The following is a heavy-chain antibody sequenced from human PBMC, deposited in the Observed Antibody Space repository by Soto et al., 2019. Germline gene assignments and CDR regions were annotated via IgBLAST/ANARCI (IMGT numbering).Heavy chain of an antibody. CDR3: ARVFCSGGSCYSILDY. CDR1: GFTFSDYY. J-gene: IGHJ4*02. V-gene: IGHV3-11*01. CDR2: ISSSGSTI. D-gene: IGHD2-15*01. Sequence: GGSLRLSCAASGFTFSDYYMSWIRQAPGKGLEWVSYISSSGSTIYYADSVKGRFTISRDNAKNSLYLQMNSLRADDTAVYYCARVFCSGGSCYSILDYWGQGTLVTVSS.